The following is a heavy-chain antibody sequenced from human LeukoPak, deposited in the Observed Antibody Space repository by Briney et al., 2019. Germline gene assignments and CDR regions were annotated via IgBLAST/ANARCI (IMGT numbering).Heavy chain of an antibody. CDR3: ARDSGSYFENWFDP. J-gene: IGHJ5*02. CDR2: IIPIFGTA. D-gene: IGHD1-26*01. Sequence: SVKVSCQSSLGTFRSYAISWVRQAPGQGLEGMGGIIPIFGTANYAQKFQGRVTITTDESTSTAYMELSSLRSEDTAVYYCARDSGSYFENWFDPWGQGTLVTVSS. V-gene: IGHV1-69*05. CDR1: LGTFRSYA.